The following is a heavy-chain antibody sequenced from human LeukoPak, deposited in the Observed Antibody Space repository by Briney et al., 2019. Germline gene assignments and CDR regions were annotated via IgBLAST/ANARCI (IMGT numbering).Heavy chain of an antibody. CDR3: TRLSAMLRGPEPIYYFDS. CDR1: GFTFGSYS. D-gene: IGHD3-10*01. CDR2: ISSSSTTM. Sequence: PGGSLRLSCAASGFTFGSYSMNWVRQAPGKGLEWVSYISSSSTTMYYADSVKGRFTISRDNSKNSLFLQMNRLRVEDAAMYYCTRLSAMLRGPEPIYYFDSWGQGTLVTVSS. J-gene: IGHJ4*02. V-gene: IGHV3-48*04.